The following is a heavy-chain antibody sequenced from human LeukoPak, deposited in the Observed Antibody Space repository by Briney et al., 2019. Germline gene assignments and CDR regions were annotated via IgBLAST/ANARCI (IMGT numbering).Heavy chain of an antibody. Sequence: SETLSLTCTVSGGSISRYYWSWIRQPPGKGLEWIGYIYYSGSTNYNPSLKSRVTISVDTSNNQFSLKLSSVPAADTAVYYCAREGFDLGARYMDVWGKATTVTVSS. CDR2: IYYSGST. V-gene: IGHV4-59*01. CDR3: AREGFDLGARYMDV. D-gene: IGHD3-16*01. CDR1: GGSISRYY. J-gene: IGHJ6*03.